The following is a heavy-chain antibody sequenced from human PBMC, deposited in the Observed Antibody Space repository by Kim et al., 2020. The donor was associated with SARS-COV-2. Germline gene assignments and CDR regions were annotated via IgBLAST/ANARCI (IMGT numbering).Heavy chain of an antibody. Sequence: SETLSLTCTVSGGSISSSSYYWGWIRQPPGKGLEWIGSIYYSGSTYYNPALKSRVTISVDTSKNQFSLKLGSVTAADTAVYYCGRRDSGYDGAFDIWGQGTLVTVSS. CDR2: IYYSGST. CDR1: GGSISSSSYY. CDR3: GRRDSGYDGAFDI. D-gene: IGHD5-12*01. J-gene: IGHJ3*02. V-gene: IGHV4-39*01.